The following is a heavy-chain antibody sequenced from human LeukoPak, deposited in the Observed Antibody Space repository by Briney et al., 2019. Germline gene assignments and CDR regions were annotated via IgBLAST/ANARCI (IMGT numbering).Heavy chain of an antibody. J-gene: IGHJ4*02. Sequence: ASVKVSCKASGYTFTGYYMHLVRQAPGQGLGWMGWINPNSGGTNYAQKFQGRVTMTRDTSISTAYMELSRLRSDDTAVYYCARDVVGGGSCYLDYWGQGTLVTVSS. CDR1: GYTFTGYY. V-gene: IGHV1-2*02. CDR3: ARDVVGGGSCYLDY. CDR2: INPNSGGT. D-gene: IGHD2-15*01.